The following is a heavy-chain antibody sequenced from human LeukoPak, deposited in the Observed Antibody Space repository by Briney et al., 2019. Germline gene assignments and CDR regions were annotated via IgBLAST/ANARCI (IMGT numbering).Heavy chain of an antibody. CDR2: ISYDGSNK. Sequence: GGSLRLSCAASGFTFSSYSMHWVRQAPGKGLEWVAVISYDGSNKYYADSVKGRFTISRDNSKNTLYLQKNSLIAEDTAVYYCAGSHHPYGDYVMYYWGQGTLVTVSS. V-gene: IGHV3-30-3*01. J-gene: IGHJ4*02. CDR1: GFTFSSYS. D-gene: IGHD4-17*01. CDR3: AGSHHPYGDYVMYY.